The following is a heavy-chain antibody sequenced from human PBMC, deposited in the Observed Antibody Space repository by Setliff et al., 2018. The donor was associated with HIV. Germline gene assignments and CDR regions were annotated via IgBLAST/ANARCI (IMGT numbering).Heavy chain of an antibody. CDR3: ARDVLDLVISVYGF. J-gene: IGHJ4*02. CDR1: GGSFSDYY. Sequence: SETLSLTCGIYGGSFSDYYWSWIRQPPGKGLEWIGEIDHRGRPKYNPSLNSRVTMSVDKSRNQFSLKVSSVTAADTAVYYCARDVLDLVISVYGFWGQGIPVTVSS. CDR2: IDHRGRP. V-gene: IGHV4-34*01. D-gene: IGHD3-22*01.